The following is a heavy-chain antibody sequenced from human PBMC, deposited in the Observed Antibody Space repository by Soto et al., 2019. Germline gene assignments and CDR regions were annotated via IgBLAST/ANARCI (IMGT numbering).Heavy chain of an antibody. CDR2: INAGNGNT. D-gene: IGHD6-19*01. Sequence: GASVKVSCKASGYTFTNYVIHWVLQAPGQRLEWMGWINAGNGNTKYSQKLQGRVTINRDTSASTAYMELSSLRSEDTAVYYCARSGYSSGWYHWYFDFWGRGTLVTVSS. J-gene: IGHJ2*01. CDR3: ARSGYSSGWYHWYFDF. V-gene: IGHV1-3*01. CDR1: GYTFTNYV.